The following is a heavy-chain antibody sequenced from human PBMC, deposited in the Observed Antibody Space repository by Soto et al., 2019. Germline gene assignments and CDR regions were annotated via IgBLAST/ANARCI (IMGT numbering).Heavy chain of an antibody. V-gene: IGHV2-70*11. CDR2: IDWDDDK. CDR1: WFSLSTSGMC. CDR3: ARCQVLRYFDWLYPNDAFDI. Sequence: GSGPTLVNPTQTLTLTCTFSWFSLSTSGMCVSWIRQPPGKALEWLARIDWDDDKYYSTSLKTRLTISKDTSKNQVVLTMTNMDPVDTATYYCARCQVLRYFDWLYPNDAFDIWGQGTMVTVSS. D-gene: IGHD3-9*01. J-gene: IGHJ3*02.